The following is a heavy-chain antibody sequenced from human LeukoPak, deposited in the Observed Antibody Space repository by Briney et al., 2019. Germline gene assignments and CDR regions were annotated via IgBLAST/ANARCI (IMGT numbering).Heavy chain of an antibody. CDR1: GYTFTSYY. CDR2: INPSGGST. V-gene: IGHV1-46*01. Sequence: ASVKVSCKASGYTFTSYYMHWVRQAPGQGLEWMGIINPSGGSTSYAQKFQGRVTMTRDTFTSTVYMELSSLRSEDTAVYYCARPVSANYYYYGMDVWGQGTTVTVSS. D-gene: IGHD2-8*01. CDR3: ARPVSANYYYYGMDV. J-gene: IGHJ6*02.